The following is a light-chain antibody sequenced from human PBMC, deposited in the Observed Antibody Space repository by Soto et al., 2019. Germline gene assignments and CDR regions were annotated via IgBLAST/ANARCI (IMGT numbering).Light chain of an antibody. J-gene: IGKJ4*01. CDR1: QRISSSY. CDR2: ASS. CDR3: QQYGTSVRS. V-gene: IGKV3-20*01. Sequence: EIVLTQSPGTLSLSPGERATLSCRASQRISSSYFAWYQQRRGQAPRLLIYASSRRATDIPDRFSGSGSGRDFTLTINRLEPEDFAVYYCQQYGTSVRSFGGGTTVEIK.